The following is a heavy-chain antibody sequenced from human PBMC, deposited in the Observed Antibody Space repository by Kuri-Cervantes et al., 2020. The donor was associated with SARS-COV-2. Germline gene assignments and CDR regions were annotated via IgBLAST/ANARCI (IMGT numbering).Heavy chain of an antibody. D-gene: IGHD3-3*01. CDR1: GFTVSSNY. Sequence: LSLTCAASGFTVSSNYMSWVRQAPGKGLEWVSVIYSGGSTYYADSVKGRFTISRDNSKNTLYLQMNSLRAEDTAVYYCARGVLDYDFWSGYYLDYWGQGTLVTVSS. J-gene: IGHJ4*02. CDR2: IYSGGST. V-gene: IGHV3-66*02. CDR3: ARGVLDYDFWSGYYLDY.